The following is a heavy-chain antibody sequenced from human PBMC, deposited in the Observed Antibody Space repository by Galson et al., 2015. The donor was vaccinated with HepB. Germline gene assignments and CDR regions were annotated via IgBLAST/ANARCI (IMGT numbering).Heavy chain of an antibody. J-gene: IGHJ4*02. CDR1: GFTFSSYA. V-gene: IGHV3-64D*06. Sequence: SLRLSCAASGFTFSSYAMHWVRQAPGKGLEYVSAISSNGGSTYYADSVKGRSTISRDNSKNTLYLQMSSLRAEDTAVYYCVRRGVYYDFWSGYYDSYYFDYWGQGTLVTVSS. CDR2: ISSNGGST. D-gene: IGHD3-3*01. CDR3: VRRGVYYDFWSGYYDSYYFDY.